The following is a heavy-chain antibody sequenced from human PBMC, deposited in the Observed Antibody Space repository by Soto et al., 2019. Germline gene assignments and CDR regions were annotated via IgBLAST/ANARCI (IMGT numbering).Heavy chain of an antibody. CDR1: GGSFSGYY. J-gene: IGHJ6*02. CDR3: AREGRIAVAGMGRGYYYYGMDV. CDR2: INHSGST. V-gene: IGHV4-34*01. Sequence: SETLSLTCAVYGGSFSGYYWSWIRQPPGKGLEWIGEINHSGSTNYNPSLKSRVTISVDTSKNQFSLKLSSVTAADTAVYYCAREGRIAVAGMGRGYYYYGMDVWGQGTTVTVSS. D-gene: IGHD6-19*01.